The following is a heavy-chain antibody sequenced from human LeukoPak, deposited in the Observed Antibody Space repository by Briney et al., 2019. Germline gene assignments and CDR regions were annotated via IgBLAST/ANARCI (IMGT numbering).Heavy chain of an antibody. J-gene: IGHJ4*02. CDR1: GFTFSSYG. Sequence: GGSLRLSCAASGFTFSSYGMHWVRQAPGKGLEWVAVIWYDGSNKYYADSVKGRFTISRDNSKNTLYLQMNSLRAEDTAVYYYARDMAAAGTLFDYWGQGTLVTVSS. V-gene: IGHV3-33*01. D-gene: IGHD6-13*01. CDR3: ARDMAAAGTLFDY. CDR2: IWYDGSNK.